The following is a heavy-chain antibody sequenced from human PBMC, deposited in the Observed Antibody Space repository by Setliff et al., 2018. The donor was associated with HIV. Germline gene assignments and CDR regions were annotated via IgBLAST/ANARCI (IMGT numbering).Heavy chain of an antibody. CDR1: GGTFSTYS. CDR3: AENRSPSIFSAPTNAFDI. D-gene: IGHD3-9*01. J-gene: IGHJ3*02. CDR2: IIPIFGKT. Sequence: GASVKVSCKGFGGTFSTYSLSWVRQAPGQGLEWMGGIIPIFGKTNYAQKFQGRVTITADKSTTTAFMDLSGLRSEDTAVYYCAENRSPSIFSAPTNAFDIWGQG. V-gene: IGHV1-69*06.